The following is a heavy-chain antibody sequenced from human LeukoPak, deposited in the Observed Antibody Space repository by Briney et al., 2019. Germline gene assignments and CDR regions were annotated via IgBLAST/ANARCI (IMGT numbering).Heavy chain of an antibody. CDR3: ARDLLCPDFHPDGSYCENWFDP. V-gene: IGHV1-18*01. D-gene: IGHD1-26*01. Sequence: ASVKVSCKASGYTFTSYGISWVRQAPGQGLEWMGWISAYNGNTNYAQKLQGRVTMTTDTSTSTAYMELRSLRSDDTAVYYCARDLLCPDFHPDGSYCENWFDPWGQGTLVTVSS. J-gene: IGHJ5*02. CDR2: ISAYNGNT. CDR1: GYTFTSYG.